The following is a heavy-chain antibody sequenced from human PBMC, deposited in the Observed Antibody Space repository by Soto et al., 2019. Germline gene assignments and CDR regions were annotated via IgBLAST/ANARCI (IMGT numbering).Heavy chain of an antibody. D-gene: IGHD3-16*01. J-gene: IGHJ2*01. Sequence: QVQLQESGPGLVKPSQTLSLTCTVSGDSINSGGYYWSWLRQHPGKGLEWIGYIYYSGSNYYKLSLKSLVTISVDTSKNQFSLKLSSVTAADTAMYDCARGGRWLQYWYFDLWGRGPQVTVSS. CDR1: GDSINSGGYY. CDR3: ARGGRWLQYWYFDL. CDR2: IYYSGSN. V-gene: IGHV4-31*01.